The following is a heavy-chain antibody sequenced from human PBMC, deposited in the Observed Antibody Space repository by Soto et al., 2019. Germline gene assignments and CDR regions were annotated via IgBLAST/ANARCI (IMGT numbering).Heavy chain of an antibody. J-gene: IGHJ4*02. CDR2: MYYSGST. CDR3: ATVRYFDWFVDY. V-gene: IGHV4-39*01. Sequence: SETLSLTCAVSGGSISSSSYYWGWIRQPPGKGLEWIGSMYYSGSTYYNPSLKSRVTISVDTSKNQFSLKLSSVTAADTAVYYCATVRYFDWFVDYWGQGTLVTVSS. D-gene: IGHD3-9*01. CDR1: GGSISSSSYY.